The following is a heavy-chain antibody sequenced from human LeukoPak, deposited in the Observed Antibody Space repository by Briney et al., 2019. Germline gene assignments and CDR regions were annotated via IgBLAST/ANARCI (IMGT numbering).Heavy chain of an antibody. CDR3: ASNRRPTYYYDSLGAFDI. J-gene: IGHJ3*02. V-gene: IGHV3-30*04. Sequence: PGRSLRLSCAASGFTFSNFAMHWVRQAPGKGLEWVTVMSYDGRNEYYADSVKGRFTISRDNSKNTLYLQMNSLRAEDTAVYYCASNRRPTYYYDSLGAFDIWGQGTMVTVSS. D-gene: IGHD3-22*01. CDR2: MSYDGRNE. CDR1: GFTFSNFA.